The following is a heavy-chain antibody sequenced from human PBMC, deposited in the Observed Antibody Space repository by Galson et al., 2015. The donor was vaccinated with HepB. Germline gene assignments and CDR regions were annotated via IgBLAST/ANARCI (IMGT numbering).Heavy chain of an antibody. CDR3: ARHVTYYDILTGHFDY. D-gene: IGHD3-9*01. Sequence: ETLSLTCTVSGGSISSSSYYWGWIRQPPGTGLEWIGSIYYSGSTYYNPSLKSRVTISVDTSKNQFSLKLSSVTAADTAVYYCARHVTYYDILTGHFDYWGQGTLVTVSS. V-gene: IGHV4-39*01. CDR1: GGSISSSSYY. J-gene: IGHJ4*02. CDR2: IYYSGST.